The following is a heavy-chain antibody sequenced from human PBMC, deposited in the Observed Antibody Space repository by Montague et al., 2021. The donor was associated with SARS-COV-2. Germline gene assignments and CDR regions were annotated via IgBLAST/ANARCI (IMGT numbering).Heavy chain of an antibody. CDR2: IFHSGIT. V-gene: IGHV4-59*13. J-gene: IGHJ5*02. CDR1: GGSISSYY. Sequence: SETLSLTCSVSGGSISSYYWSWIRQSPGKGLEWIGYIFHSGITDYNPSLKSRVTISVDMSKNQFSLQLSSVTAADSAVYYCARTEYNWNDWFDPWGQETLVTVSS. D-gene: IGHD1-20*01. CDR3: ARTEYNWNDWFDP.